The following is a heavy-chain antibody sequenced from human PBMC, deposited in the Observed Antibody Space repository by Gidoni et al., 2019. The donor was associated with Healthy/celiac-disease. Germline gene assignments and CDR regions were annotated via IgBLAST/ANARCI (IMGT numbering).Heavy chain of an antibody. CDR3: ARGLAGGWSGYSDN. J-gene: IGHJ4*02. Sequence: EVQLVESGGGLVKPGASLRLSCAASGFTFNTYSMNWVRQAPGKGLEGVSSISSSSSYIYYADSGKGRFTISRDNAKNSLYLQMNSLRAEDTAVYYCARGLAGGWSGYSDNWGQGTLVTVSS. V-gene: IGHV3-21*01. CDR2: ISSSSSYI. CDR1: GFTFNTYS. D-gene: IGHD3-3*01.